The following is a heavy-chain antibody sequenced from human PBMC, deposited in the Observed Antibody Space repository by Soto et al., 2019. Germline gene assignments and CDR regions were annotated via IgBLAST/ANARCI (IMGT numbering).Heavy chain of an antibody. CDR2: INGDNGNT. CDR3: AKAPYVEYCSGGSCSDHFYYFDY. CDR1: GYPFTNYA. J-gene: IGHJ4*02. V-gene: IGHV1-3*01. Sequence: QVQLVQSGVEVKKPGASVKVSCKASGYPFTNYAMHWLRQPPGQGLEWLGWINGDNGNTKYSQKFQDRVTLTMDSSARTACMELRSLRSEDTAVYYCAKAPYVEYCSGGSCSDHFYYFDYWGQGTLVTVSS. D-gene: IGHD2-15*01.